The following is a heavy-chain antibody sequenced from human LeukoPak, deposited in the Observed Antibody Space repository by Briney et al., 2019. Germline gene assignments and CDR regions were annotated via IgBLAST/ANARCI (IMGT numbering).Heavy chain of an antibody. CDR1: GFTFSNAW. Sequence: EGSLRLSCAASGFTFSNAWMSWVRRAPGKGLEWVGRIKSKTDGGTTDYAAPVKGRFTISRDDSKNTLYLQMNSLKTEDTAVYYCTTPRPTRKYSGSYWGGYWGQGTLVTVSS. V-gene: IGHV3-15*01. D-gene: IGHD1-26*01. CDR2: IKSKTDGGTT. J-gene: IGHJ4*02. CDR3: TTPRPTRKYSGSYWGGY.